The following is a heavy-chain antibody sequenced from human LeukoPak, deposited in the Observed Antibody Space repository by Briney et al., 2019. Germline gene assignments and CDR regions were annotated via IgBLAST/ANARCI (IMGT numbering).Heavy chain of an antibody. Sequence: GGSLRLSCAASGFTFSSHSMNWVRQAPGKGLEWVSSISSSSSYIYYADSVKGRFTISRDNAKNSLYLQMNSLRAEDTAVYYCAKEEGRGYYDSSGYYRPPYFDYWGQGTLVTVSS. D-gene: IGHD3-22*01. J-gene: IGHJ4*02. CDR2: ISSSSSYI. CDR3: AKEEGRGYYDSSGYYRPPYFDY. V-gene: IGHV3-21*01. CDR1: GFTFSSHS.